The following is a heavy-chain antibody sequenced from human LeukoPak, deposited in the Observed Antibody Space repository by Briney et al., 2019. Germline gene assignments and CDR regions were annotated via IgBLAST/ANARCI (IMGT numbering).Heavy chain of an antibody. Sequence: PSETLSLTCTVSGGSISSSSYYWGWIRQPPGKGLEWIGYLYYSGSTNYNPSLKSRVTIAVDTSKNQFSLKLSSVTAADTAVYSCASGSYTHYYFDYWGQGTLVTVSS. D-gene: IGHD1-26*01. CDR1: GGSISSSSYY. CDR2: LYYSGST. J-gene: IGHJ4*02. V-gene: IGHV4-61*05. CDR3: ASGSYTHYYFDY.